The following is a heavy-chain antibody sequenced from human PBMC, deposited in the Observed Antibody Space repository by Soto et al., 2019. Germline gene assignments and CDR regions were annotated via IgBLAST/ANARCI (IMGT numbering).Heavy chain of an antibody. CDR3: ARDSRSGYYLEY. Sequence: QLQLQESGSGLVKPSQTLSLTCDVSGDSISSGGYSWNWIRQPPGKGLEWMGYIYHSGGTDYNPSLKRRVTITVDSSNNRFSLKLNSVTAADTAVYYCARDSRSGYYLEYWGQGTLVTVSS. V-gene: IGHV4-30-2*01. J-gene: IGHJ4*02. CDR1: GDSISSGGYS. D-gene: IGHD3-22*01. CDR2: IYHSGGT.